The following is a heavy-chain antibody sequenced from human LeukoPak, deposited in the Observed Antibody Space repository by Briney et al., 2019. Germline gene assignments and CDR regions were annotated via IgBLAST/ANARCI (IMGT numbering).Heavy chain of an antibody. D-gene: IGHD3-22*01. CDR1: GFTFSSYA. CDR2: MSGSGGST. J-gene: IGHJ4*02. V-gene: IGHV3-23*01. Sequence: PGGSLRLSCAASGFTFSSYAMSWVRQAPGKGLEWVSAMSGSGGSTYYADSVKGRFTISRDNSKNTLYLQMNSLRAEDTAVYYCAKHPGDSSRYYLTYFDYWGQGTLVTVSS. CDR3: AKHPGDSSRYYLTYFDY.